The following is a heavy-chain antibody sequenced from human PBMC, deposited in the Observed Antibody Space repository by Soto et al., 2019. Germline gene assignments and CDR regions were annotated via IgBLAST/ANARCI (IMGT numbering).Heavy chain of an antibody. V-gene: IGHV3-48*02. CDR2: ITSSSSTI. CDR1: GFTFSDHY. D-gene: IGHD6-13*01. Sequence: GGSLRLSCAASGFTFSDHYMNWVRQAPGKGLEWVSYITSSSSTIYYADSVKGRFTISRDNAKNSLYLQMNSLRDEDTAVYYCARTLAAAAYYYYYGMDVWGQGTTVTVSS. J-gene: IGHJ6*02. CDR3: ARTLAAAAYYYYYGMDV.